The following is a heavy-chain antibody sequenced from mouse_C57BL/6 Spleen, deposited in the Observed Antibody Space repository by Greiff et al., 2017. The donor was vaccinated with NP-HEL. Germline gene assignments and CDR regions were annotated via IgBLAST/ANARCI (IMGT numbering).Heavy chain of an antibody. CDR1: GYTFTSYW. CDR3: ARSTVYYAMDY. Sequence: QVQLQQPGAELVKPGASVKLSCKASGYTFTSYWMHWVKQRPGRGLAWIGRIDPNIGCTKYNEKFKSKATLTVDTPSSTAYMPLSSLTSDDSSVYYCARSTVYYAMDYWGQGTSVTVSS. CDR2: IDPNIGCT. V-gene: IGHV1-72*01. D-gene: IGHD1-1*01. J-gene: IGHJ4*01.